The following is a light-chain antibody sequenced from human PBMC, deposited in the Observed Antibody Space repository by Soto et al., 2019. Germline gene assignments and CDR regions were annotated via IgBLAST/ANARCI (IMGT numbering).Light chain of an antibody. J-gene: IGKJ5*01. V-gene: IGKV3-20*01. CDR2: AAS. CDR1: QGVSSNY. Sequence: IVLTQSPGTLSLSPCERATLSFRAGQGVSSNYLAWYQQKPGQAPRLLIYAASSRATGIPDRFSGSGSGTDFTLTIDGLEPEDFVVYYCQQYGYSPITFGQGTRLEI. CDR3: QQYGYSPIT.